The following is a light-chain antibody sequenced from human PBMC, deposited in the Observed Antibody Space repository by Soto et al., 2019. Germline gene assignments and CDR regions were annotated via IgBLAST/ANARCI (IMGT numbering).Light chain of an antibody. J-gene: IGKJ2*01. CDR3: QQDSSSPSEYT. CDR2: GAS. Sequence: EIVLTQSPGTLSLSPGERATLSCRASQSVSSSYLAWYQQKPGQAPRLLIYGASSRATGISNRFSGSGSGTDFTLTISRLEPEDFAVYYCQQDSSSPSEYTLGQGTKLEI. V-gene: IGKV3-20*01. CDR1: QSVSSSY.